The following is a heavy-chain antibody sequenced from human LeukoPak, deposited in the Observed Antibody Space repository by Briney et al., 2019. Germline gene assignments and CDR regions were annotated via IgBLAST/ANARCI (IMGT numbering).Heavy chain of an antibody. Sequence: SETPSLTCTVSGGSISSSSNYWGWIRQPPGKGLEWIGSAYQGGSTYYNPSLKSRVTISVDTSKNQFSLQLTSVTASDTAVYYCASPTYDSSGYYHLKWGQGILVTVSS. CDR1: GGSISSSSNY. CDR2: AYQGGST. D-gene: IGHD3-22*01. J-gene: IGHJ4*02. V-gene: IGHV4-39*01. CDR3: ASPTYDSSGYYHLK.